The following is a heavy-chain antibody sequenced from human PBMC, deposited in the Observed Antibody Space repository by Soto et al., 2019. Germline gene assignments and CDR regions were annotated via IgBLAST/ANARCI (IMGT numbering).Heavy chain of an antibody. CDR2: IFSNDEK. J-gene: IGHJ5*02. CDR3: ARGVGTVTKFDP. CDR1: GFSLSNARMG. D-gene: IGHD4-17*01. V-gene: IGHV2-26*01. Sequence: QVTLKESGPVLMKPTETLTLTCTVSGFSLSNARMGVSWIRQPPGKALEWLAHIFSNDEKSYSTSLKSRLTISKDTSKSQVVLTMTNMDPVDTATYYCARGVGTVTKFDPWGQGTLVTVSS.